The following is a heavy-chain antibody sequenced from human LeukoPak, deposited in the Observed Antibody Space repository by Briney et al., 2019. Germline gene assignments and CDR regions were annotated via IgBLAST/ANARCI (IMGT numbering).Heavy chain of an antibody. CDR2: ISGSGGST. D-gene: IGHD3-10*01. Sequence: GGSLRLSCAASGFTVSSNYMSWVRQAPGKGLEWVSAISGSGGSTYYADSVKGRFTISRDNSKNTLYLQMNSLRAEDTAVYYCAKGAWITMVRGVSILDYWGQGTLVTVSS. V-gene: IGHV3-23*01. CDR1: GFTVSSNY. CDR3: AKGAWITMVRGVSILDY. J-gene: IGHJ4*02.